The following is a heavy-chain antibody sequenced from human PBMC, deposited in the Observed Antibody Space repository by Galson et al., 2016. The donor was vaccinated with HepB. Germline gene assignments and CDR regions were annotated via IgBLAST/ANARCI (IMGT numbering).Heavy chain of an antibody. V-gene: IGHV3-7*01. Sequence: SLRLSCAGSGFSFGSYWMSWVRQSPGKGLEWVAHIKPDGSQKYYVDSVEGRFTISRDNAENTLYLQMNSLRAEDTAVYYCARDLSGPDFWGQGTLVTVSS. CDR2: IKPDGSQK. CDR3: ARDLSGPDF. CDR1: GFSFGSYW. J-gene: IGHJ4*02.